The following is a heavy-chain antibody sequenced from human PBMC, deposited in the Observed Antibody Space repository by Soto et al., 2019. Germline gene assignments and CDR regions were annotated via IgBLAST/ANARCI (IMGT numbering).Heavy chain of an antibody. CDR3: AHRRAYSSSWYVLPYDAFDI. V-gene: IGHV2-5*02. CDR2: IYWDDDK. J-gene: IGHJ3*02. D-gene: IGHD6-13*01. CDR1: GFSLSTSGVG. Sequence: QITLKESGPTLVKPTQTLTLTCTFSGFSLSTSGVGVGWIRQPPGKALEWLALIYWDDDKRYSPSLKSRLTITKDPSKNQLVLTMTNMDPVDTAIYCCAHRRAYSSSWYVLPYDAFDIWGQGTMVTVSS.